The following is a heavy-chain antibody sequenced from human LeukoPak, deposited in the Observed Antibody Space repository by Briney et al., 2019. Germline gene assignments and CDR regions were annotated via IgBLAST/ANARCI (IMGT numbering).Heavy chain of an antibody. Sequence: GGSLRLSCAASGFTFSSYAMSWVRQAPGKGLEWVSAISGSGGSTYYADSVKGRFTISRDNSKNTPYLQMNSLRAEDTAVYYCAKDIDSSGYYPRPDDYWGQGTLVTVSS. CDR1: GFTFSSYA. D-gene: IGHD3-22*01. J-gene: IGHJ4*02. CDR3: AKDIDSSGYYPRPDDY. CDR2: ISGSGGST. V-gene: IGHV3-23*01.